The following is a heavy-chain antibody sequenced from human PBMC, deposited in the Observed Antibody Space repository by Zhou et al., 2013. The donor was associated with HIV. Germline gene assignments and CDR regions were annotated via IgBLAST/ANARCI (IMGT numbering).Heavy chain of an antibody. D-gene: IGHD7-27*01. CDR3: ARGSGGLGKYFDL. CDR1: GYPLIDLS. J-gene: IGHJ2*01. CDR2: STPSGT. V-gene: IGHV1-2*02. Sequence: QVQLLQSGAEVKPPGASVKVSCKVSGYPLIDLSLHWVRQAPGQGLEWMAWSTPSGTKNAQKFQGRVTMTRDTSINTVYMEMSSLTSDDTAVYYCARGSGGLGKYFDLWGRGTLVTVSS.